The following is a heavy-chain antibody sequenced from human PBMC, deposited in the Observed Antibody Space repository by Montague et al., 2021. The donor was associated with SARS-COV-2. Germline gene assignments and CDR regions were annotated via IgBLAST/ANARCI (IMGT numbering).Heavy chain of an antibody. Sequence: SETLSLTCTVSGGSISSSSYYWGWIRQLPGKGLEWIGSIYYSGSTYYNPSLKSRVTISVDTSKNQFSLKLSSVTAADTAVYYCARQVGTMIVVVIIKLRYYFDYWGQGTLVTVSS. CDR2: IYYSGST. D-gene: IGHD3-22*01. CDR3: ARQVGTMIVVVIIKLRYYFDY. CDR1: GGSISSSSYY. V-gene: IGHV4-39*01. J-gene: IGHJ4*02.